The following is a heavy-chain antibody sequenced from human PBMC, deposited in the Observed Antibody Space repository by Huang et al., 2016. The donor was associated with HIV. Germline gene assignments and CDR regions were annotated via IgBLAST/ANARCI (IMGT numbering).Heavy chain of an antibody. CDR2: FDPGHGKT. J-gene: IGHJ3*02. D-gene: IGHD3-22*01. CDR3: ATAGGSSGYGGFDI. V-gene: IGHV1-24*01. Sequence: QVQLVQSGAEVKKPGASVKVSCKVSGHSLTALSMHWVRQAPGKGLEWMGGFDPGHGKTVFAQNFQGRVTMTEDTSTDTAYMELSSLRSDDTAVYYCATAGGSSGYGGFDIWGRGTMVTVSS. CDR1: GHSLTALS.